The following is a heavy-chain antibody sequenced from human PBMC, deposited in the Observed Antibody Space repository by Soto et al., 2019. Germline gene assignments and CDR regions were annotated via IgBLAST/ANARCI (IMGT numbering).Heavy chain of an antibody. D-gene: IGHD6-13*01. CDR1: GFTFSSYA. J-gene: IGHJ4*02. Sequence: GGSLRLSCAASGFTFSSYAMHWVRQAPGKGLEWVAVISYDGSNKYYADSVKGRFTISRDNSKNTLYLQMNSLRAEDTAVYYCARGRTSYSSLLSYFDYWGQGTLVTVSS. V-gene: IGHV3-30-3*01. CDR3: ARGRTSYSSLLSYFDY. CDR2: ISYDGSNK.